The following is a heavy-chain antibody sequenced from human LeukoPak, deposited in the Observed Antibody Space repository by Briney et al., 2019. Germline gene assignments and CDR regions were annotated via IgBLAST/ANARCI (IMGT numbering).Heavy chain of an antibody. CDR2: IVSDGATT. CDR1: GFTISDYP. J-gene: IGHJ4*02. D-gene: IGHD1-26*01. V-gene: IGHV3-64*01. Sequence: GGSLRLSCAASGFTISDYPMHWVRQAPGKGLQYVSAIVSDGATTYYANSVRGRFTISTDNSNNMLYLQMGGLRADDMAIYYCARGPTSELYFDYWGRGTLVTVSS. CDR3: ARGPTSELYFDY.